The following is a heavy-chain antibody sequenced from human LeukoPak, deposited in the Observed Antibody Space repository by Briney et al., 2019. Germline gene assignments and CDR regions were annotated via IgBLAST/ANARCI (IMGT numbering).Heavy chain of an antibody. Sequence: PGGSLRLSCAASGFTFSSYSMNWVRQAPGKGLEWASYISSSGSTIYYADSVKGRFTISRDNAKNSLYLQMNSLRAEDTAAYYCARGGNWFDPWGQGTLVTVSS. CDR1: GFTFSSYS. V-gene: IGHV3-48*01. CDR2: ISSSGSTI. CDR3: ARGGNWFDP. J-gene: IGHJ5*02.